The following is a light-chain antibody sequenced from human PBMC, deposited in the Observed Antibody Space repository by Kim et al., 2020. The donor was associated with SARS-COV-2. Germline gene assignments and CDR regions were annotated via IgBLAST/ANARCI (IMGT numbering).Light chain of an antibody. CDR1: QSVSSSY. V-gene: IGKV3-20*01. CDR2: GAS. CDR3: QQYGNSPCT. Sequence: EIVLTQSPGTLSLSPGERATLSCRASQSVSSSYLAWYQQKPGQAPRLLIYGASSRATGIPDRFSGSGSGTDFTLTISRLEPEDFAVYYCQQYGNSPCTFGQGTKVDIK. J-gene: IGKJ1*01.